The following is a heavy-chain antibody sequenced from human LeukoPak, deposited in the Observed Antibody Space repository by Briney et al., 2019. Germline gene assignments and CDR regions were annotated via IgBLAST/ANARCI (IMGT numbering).Heavy chain of an antibody. Sequence: PSETLSLTCAVYGGSVSGYYWSWIRQPPGKGLEWIGEINHSGSTNYNPSLKSRVTISVDTSKNQFSLKLSAVTAADTAVYYCARPKGYSYANYFDYWGQGTLVTVSS. D-gene: IGHD5-18*01. CDR2: INHSGST. J-gene: IGHJ4*02. CDR1: GGSVSGYY. CDR3: ARPKGYSYANYFDY. V-gene: IGHV4-34*01.